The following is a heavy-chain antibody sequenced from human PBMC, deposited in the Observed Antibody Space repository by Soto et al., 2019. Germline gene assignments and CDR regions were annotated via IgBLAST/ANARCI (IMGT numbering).Heavy chain of an antibody. CDR3: ASGPGPEKIYF. Sequence: GGSLRLSCAASGFTFSSYGMHWVRQAPGKGLEWVAVISYDGSNKYYADSVKGRFTISRDNSKNTLYLQMNRLRAEDTAVYSCASGPGPEKIYF. CDR2: ISYDGSNK. J-gene: IGHJ1*01. V-gene: IGHV3-30*03. CDR1: GFTFSSYG.